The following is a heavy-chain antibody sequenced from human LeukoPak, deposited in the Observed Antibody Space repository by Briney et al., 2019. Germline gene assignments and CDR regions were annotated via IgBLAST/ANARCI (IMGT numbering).Heavy chain of an antibody. V-gene: IGHV1-2*06. CDR2: INPNSGGT. D-gene: IGHD3-22*01. Sequence: ASVKVSXKASGYTFTGHYMHWVRQAPGQGLEWIGRINPNSGGTNYAQKFQGRVTMTRDTSISTAYMELSRLRSDDTAVYYCARVVYYYDSSGYEYWGQGTLVTVSS. CDR1: GYTFTGHY. J-gene: IGHJ4*02. CDR3: ARVVYYYDSSGYEY.